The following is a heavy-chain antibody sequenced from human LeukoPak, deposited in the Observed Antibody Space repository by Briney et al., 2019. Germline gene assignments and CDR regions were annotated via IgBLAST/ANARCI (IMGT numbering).Heavy chain of an antibody. CDR1: GFTFSSYA. CDR3: AKDQLIVGATTAGY. J-gene: IGHJ4*02. Sequence: PGGPLRLSCAASGFTFSSYAISWVRQAPGKGLEWVSAISGSGGSTYYADSVKGRFTISRDNSKNTLYLQMNSLRAEDTAVYYCAKDQLIVGATTAGYWGQGTLVTVSS. CDR2: ISGSGGST. D-gene: IGHD1-26*01. V-gene: IGHV3-23*01.